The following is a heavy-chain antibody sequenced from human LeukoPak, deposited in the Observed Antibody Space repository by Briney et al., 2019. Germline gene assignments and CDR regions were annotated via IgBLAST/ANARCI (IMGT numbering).Heavy chain of an antibody. V-gene: IGHV4-59*08. J-gene: IGHJ4*02. CDR2: SFYRGST. CDR1: GGSITSYY. CDR3: AKHQALYYFDY. Sequence: SETLSLTCTVSGGSITSYYWSWIRQRPGKGLEWIGYSFYRGSTNYNPSLKSRVTISVDTSKNQFSLKLSSVTAADTALYYCAKHQALYYFDYWGQGSLVTVSS.